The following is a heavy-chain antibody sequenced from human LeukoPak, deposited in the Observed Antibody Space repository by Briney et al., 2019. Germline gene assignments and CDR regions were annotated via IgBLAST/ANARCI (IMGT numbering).Heavy chain of an antibody. CDR1: GFTVSSSY. Sequence: GGSLRLSCAGSGFTVSSSYMTWVRQAPGKGLEWVSVIYSGGSTYYADSVKGRFTISRDNSKNTLYLQMNSLRAEDTAMYYCARDGGYFRFDYWGQGTLVTVSS. J-gene: IGHJ4*02. D-gene: IGHD6-25*01. CDR2: IYSGGST. V-gene: IGHV3-53*01. CDR3: ARDGGYFRFDY.